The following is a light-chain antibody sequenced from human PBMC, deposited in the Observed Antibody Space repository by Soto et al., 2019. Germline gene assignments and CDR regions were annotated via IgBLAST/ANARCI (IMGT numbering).Light chain of an antibody. V-gene: IGKV3-15*01. CDR2: GAS. J-gene: IGKJ5*01. CDR1: QSVSSN. CDR3: QQYNNWLVIT. Sequence: EIVMTQSPATLSVSPGERATLSCRASQSVSSNLAWYQQKPGQAPRLLIYGASTRATGIPARFSGIGSGTEFTLTISSLQSEDFAVYYCQQYNNWLVITFGQGTRLEIK.